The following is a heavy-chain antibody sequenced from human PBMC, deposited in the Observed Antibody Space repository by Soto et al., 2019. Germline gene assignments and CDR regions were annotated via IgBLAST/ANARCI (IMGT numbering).Heavy chain of an antibody. CDR1: GGTFSSYA. CDR3: ARDIGAAAGYNWFDP. Sequence: GASVKVSCKASGGTFSSYAISWVRQAPGQGLEWMGGIIPIFGTANYAQKLQGRVTITADESTSTAYMELSSLRSEDTAVYYCARDIGAAAGYNWFDPWGQGTLVTVSS. CDR2: IIPIFGTA. V-gene: IGHV1-69*13. J-gene: IGHJ5*02. D-gene: IGHD6-13*01.